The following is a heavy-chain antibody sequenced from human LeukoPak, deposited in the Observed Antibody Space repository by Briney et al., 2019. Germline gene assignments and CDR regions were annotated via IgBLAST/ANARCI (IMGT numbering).Heavy chain of an antibody. D-gene: IGHD3-10*01. J-gene: IGHJ6*02. CDR3: AREYRLWFGVRASGGMDV. CDR2: ISSSSSTI. CDR1: GFTFSSYS. Sequence: GGSLRLSCAVSGFTFSSYSMNWVRHAQAKGLERVSYISSSSSTIYYADSVKGRFTISRDNAKNSLYLQMNSLRAEDTAVYYCAREYRLWFGVRASGGMDVWGQGTTVTVSS. V-gene: IGHV3-48*01.